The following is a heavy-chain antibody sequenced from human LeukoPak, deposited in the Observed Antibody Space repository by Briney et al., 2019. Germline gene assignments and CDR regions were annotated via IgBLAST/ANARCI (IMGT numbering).Heavy chain of an antibody. J-gene: IGHJ6*03. V-gene: IGHV1-2*02. CDR2: INPNSGGT. CDR3: ARGSPTEGSGSYPLYYYYYYMDV. D-gene: IGHD3-10*01. Sequence: ASVKVSCKASGYTFTGYYMHWVRQAPGQGLEWMGWINPNSGGTNYAQKFQGRVTMTRDTSISTAYMELSRLRSDDTAVYYCARGSPTEGSGSYPLYYYYYYMDVWGKGTTVTISS. CDR1: GYTFTGYY.